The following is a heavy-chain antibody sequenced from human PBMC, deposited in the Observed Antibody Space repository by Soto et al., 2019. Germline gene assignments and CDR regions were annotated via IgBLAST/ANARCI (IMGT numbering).Heavy chain of an antibody. Sequence: QVQLVQSGPELKKPGSSVKVSCKAPGDTFNSYGISWVRQAPGQGLEWMGGIVPMFGTTNLALKFEDRVTITADELTTTVYMEIRGLTSEATAVYHCARDLANVHLWDAFDVWGHGTRVTVSS. CDR2: IVPMFGTT. V-gene: IGHV1-69*01. D-gene: IGHD1-26*01. CDR3: ARDLANVHLWDAFDV. J-gene: IGHJ3*01. CDR1: GDTFNSYG.